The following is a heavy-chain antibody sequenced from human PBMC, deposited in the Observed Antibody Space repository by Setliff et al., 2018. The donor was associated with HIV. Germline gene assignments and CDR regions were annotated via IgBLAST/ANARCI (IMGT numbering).Heavy chain of an antibody. CDR3: ARGADASGYFYREYFQH. J-gene: IGHJ1*01. D-gene: IGHD3-22*01. CDR2: VVPTIREA. V-gene: IGHV1-69*13. CDR1: GVTFNYSF. Sequence: GASVKVSCKASGVTFNYSFITWVRQAPGQGLEWMGGVVPTIREATYAQKFQGRVTITADESATTVYMEMSGLTSEDTAIYYCARGADASGYFYREYFQHWGQGTLVTVSS.